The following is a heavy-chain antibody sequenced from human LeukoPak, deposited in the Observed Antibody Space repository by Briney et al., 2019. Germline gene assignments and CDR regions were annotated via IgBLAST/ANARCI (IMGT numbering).Heavy chain of an antibody. CDR1: GFTFSSYA. CDR2: ISGGGGIT. Sequence: PGGSLRLSCAASGFTFSSYAMSWVRQAPGKGLEWVSAISGGGGITYYADSVKGRFTISRDSGKNSVYLQMNSLTTDDTAFYFCAKELDTMFFDYWGQGALVTVSS. V-gene: IGHV3-23*01. D-gene: IGHD5-18*01. J-gene: IGHJ4*02. CDR3: AKELDTMFFDY.